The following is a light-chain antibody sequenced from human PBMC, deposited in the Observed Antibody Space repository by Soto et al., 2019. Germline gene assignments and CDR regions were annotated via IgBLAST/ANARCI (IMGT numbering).Light chain of an antibody. CDR2: GAS. J-gene: IGKJ1*01. V-gene: IGKV3-20*01. CDR1: QSVSSSY. Sequence: EIVLTQSPGTLSLSPGERATLSCRARQSVSSSYLAWYQQKPRQAPRLLIYGASSRATGIPDRFSGSGSGTDFTLTISRLEPEDFAVYYCQQYGSSPRTFGQGTKVEIK. CDR3: QQYGSSPRT.